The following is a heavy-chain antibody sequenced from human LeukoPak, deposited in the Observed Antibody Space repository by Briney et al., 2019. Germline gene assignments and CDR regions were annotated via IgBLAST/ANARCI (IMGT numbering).Heavy chain of an antibody. V-gene: IGHV3-33*01. CDR1: GFTFSSYG. CDR3: ARGFPRRGLDY. D-gene: IGHD3-10*01. J-gene: IGHJ4*02. CDR2: IWYDGSNK. Sequence: GGSLRLSCAASGFTFSSYGMHWVRQAPGKGLEWVAVIWYDGSNKYYADSVKGRFTISRDNSKNTLYLQMNSLRAEDTAVYYCARGFPRRGLDYRGQGTLVTVSS.